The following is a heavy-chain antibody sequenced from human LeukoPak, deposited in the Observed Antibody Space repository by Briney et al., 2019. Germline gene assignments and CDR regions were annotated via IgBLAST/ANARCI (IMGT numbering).Heavy chain of an antibody. CDR3: ARDRDSSGWDYFDY. CDR2: ISGSGGST. CDR1: GFTFSSYA. D-gene: IGHD6-19*01. V-gene: IGHV3-23*01. J-gene: IGHJ4*02. Sequence: TXGSLRLSCAASGFTFSSYAMSWVRQAPGKGLEWVSAISGSGGSTYYADSVKGRFTISRDNSKNTLYLQMNSLRAEDTAVYYCARDRDSSGWDYFDYWGQGTLVTVSS.